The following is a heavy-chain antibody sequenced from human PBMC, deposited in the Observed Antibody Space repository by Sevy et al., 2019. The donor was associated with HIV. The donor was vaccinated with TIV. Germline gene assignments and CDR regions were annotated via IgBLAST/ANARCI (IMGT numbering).Heavy chain of an antibody. D-gene: IGHD1-26*01. Sequence: GGYLRLSCTVSGFIFSNFAMHWVRQAPGKGLEWVAVTSYDGSHKYYADSVKGRFTVSRDSSRNILSLEMSSLTRDDTAVYYCARGENDDEFFQYWGQGTLVTVSS. CDR3: ARGENDDEFFQY. J-gene: IGHJ1*01. CDR2: TSYDGSHK. V-gene: IGHV3-30*04. CDR1: GFIFSNFA.